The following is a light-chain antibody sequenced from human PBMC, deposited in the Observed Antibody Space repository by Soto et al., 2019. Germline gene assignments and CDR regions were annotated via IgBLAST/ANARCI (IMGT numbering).Light chain of an antibody. Sequence: EIVLTQSPATLSLSPGERAPLSCRASQSVSSNLAWYQQKPGQAPRLRLYDASNRATGIPARFSGSGSGTDFTLTISSLEPEDFAVYYCHQRSNWPWTFGQGTKVEIK. CDR1: QSVSSN. J-gene: IGKJ1*01. V-gene: IGKV3-11*01. CDR2: DAS. CDR3: HQRSNWPWT.